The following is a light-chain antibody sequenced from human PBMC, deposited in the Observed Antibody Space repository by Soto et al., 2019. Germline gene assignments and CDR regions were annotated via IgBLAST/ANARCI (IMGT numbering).Light chain of an antibody. CDR3: QRYGSSPLIT. CDR2: KAS. J-gene: IGKJ5*01. Sequence: DIQMTQSPSTLSASVGDRVTITCRASQSISSWLAWYQQQPGKAPKLLIYKASSLESGVPSRFSGSGSGTDFTLTISGLEPEDFAVYFCQRYGSSPLITFGQGTRLEIK. CDR1: QSISSW. V-gene: IGKV1-5*03.